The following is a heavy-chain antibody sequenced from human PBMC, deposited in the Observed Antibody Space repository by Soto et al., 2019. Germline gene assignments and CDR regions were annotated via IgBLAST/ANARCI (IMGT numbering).Heavy chain of an antibody. V-gene: IGHV1-69*01. CDR2: IIPIFSSR. Sequence: QVPLVQSGAEVKKPGSSVKVSCKTSRDTFNKYAFNWVRQAPGQGLEWMGWIIPIFSSRNYAEKCQGRVAITADDSTSTAYMELRSLRFENTAVYYCARGQSYLGVWGQGTTVTVSS. CDR3: ARGQSYLGV. CDR1: RDTFNKYA. J-gene: IGHJ6*02.